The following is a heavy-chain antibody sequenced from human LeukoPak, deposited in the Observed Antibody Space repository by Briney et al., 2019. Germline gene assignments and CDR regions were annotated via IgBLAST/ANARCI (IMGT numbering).Heavy chain of an antibody. J-gene: IGHJ5*02. D-gene: IGHD6-6*01. Sequence: SETLSLTCTVSGVSISTSSYYWGWIRQPPGKGLEGIVNIYYSGSTYYNPSLKSRVTISVDTSTNPFSLKLRSVTAADTAVYYCARGSSQLAEEVSWGQGNLVTVSP. V-gene: IGHV4-39*07. CDR2: IYYSGST. CDR3: ARGSSQLAEEVS. CDR1: GVSISTSSYY.